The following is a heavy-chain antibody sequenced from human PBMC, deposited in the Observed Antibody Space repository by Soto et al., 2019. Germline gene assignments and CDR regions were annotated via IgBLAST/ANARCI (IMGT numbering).Heavy chain of an antibody. CDR1: GFTVSSNY. V-gene: IGHV3-53*01. CDR2: IYSGGST. J-gene: IGHJ6*02. D-gene: IGHD6-13*01. Sequence: LRLSCAASGFTVSSNYMSWVRQAPGKGLEWVSVIYSGGSTYYADSVRGRFTISRDNSKNTLYLQMNSLRVEDTAVYYCAKDPPSERMQPDYGMDVWGQGTTVTVSS. CDR3: AKDPPSERMQPDYGMDV.